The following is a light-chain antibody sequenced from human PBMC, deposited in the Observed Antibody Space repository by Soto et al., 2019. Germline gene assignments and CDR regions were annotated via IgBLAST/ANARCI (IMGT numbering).Light chain of an antibody. CDR3: SSYAGSNIEV. CDR1: SSDVGGYNF. CDR2: EVS. J-gene: IGLJ2*01. V-gene: IGLV2-8*01. Sequence: QSALTQPPSASGSPGQSVTISCTGTSSDVGGYNFVSWYQQHPGKAPKLMIYEVSERPSGVPDRFSGSKSGNTASLTVSGLHAEDEADYYCSSYAGSNIEVFGGRTKLTVL.